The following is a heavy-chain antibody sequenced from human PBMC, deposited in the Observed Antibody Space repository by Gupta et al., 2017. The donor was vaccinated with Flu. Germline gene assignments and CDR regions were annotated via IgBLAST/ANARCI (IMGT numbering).Heavy chain of an antibody. J-gene: IGHJ4*02. V-gene: IGHV3-72*01. D-gene: IGHD3-3*01. CDR3: ARAFTIATDQFDY. CDR2: IRIQAKNYTT. CDR1: GFTFSDHY. Sequence: EVPLVESGGGLVQPGRSLRLSCAASGFTFSDHYMDWVRQAPGKGSEWVGRIRIQAKNYTTEYAASVQGRFTISRDDSRSSLHLQMNSLKTEDTAVYYCARAFTIATDQFDYWGQGTLGTVSS.